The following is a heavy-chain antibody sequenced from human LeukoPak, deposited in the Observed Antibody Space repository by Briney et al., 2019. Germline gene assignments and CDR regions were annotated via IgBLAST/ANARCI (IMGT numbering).Heavy chain of an antibody. V-gene: IGHV4-59*08. CDR2: IYYTGST. CDR1: GGSISSYY. J-gene: IGHJ4*02. Sequence: SETLSLTCTVSGGSISSYYWSWIRQPPGKGLEWIGYIYYTGSTNSNPSLKSRVTISVDTSKNQFSLKLSSVTAADTAVYYCARHSSWYPPNSDYWGQGTLVTVSS. CDR3: ARHSSWYPPNSDY. D-gene: IGHD6-13*01.